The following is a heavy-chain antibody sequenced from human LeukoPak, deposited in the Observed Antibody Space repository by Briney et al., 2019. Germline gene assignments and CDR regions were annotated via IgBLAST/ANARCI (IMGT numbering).Heavy chain of an antibody. CDR1: GFTFRSYG. CDR2: IRYDGSNK. Sequence: PGGSLRLSCAAAGFTFRSYGMHWVRQAPGKGLEWVAFIRYDGSNKYYADSVKGRFTISRDNSKNTLYLQMNSLRAEDTAVYYCAKGDSSGYPLFDYWGQGTLVTVSS. V-gene: IGHV3-30*02. CDR3: AKGDSSGYPLFDY. D-gene: IGHD3-22*01. J-gene: IGHJ4*02.